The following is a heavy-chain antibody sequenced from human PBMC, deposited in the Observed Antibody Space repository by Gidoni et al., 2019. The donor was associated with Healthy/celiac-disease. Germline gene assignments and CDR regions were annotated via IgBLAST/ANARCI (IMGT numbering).Heavy chain of an antibody. J-gene: IGHJ4*02. CDR3: AQMDRLRYYFDY. CDR1: GFSLSNARMG. CDR2: IFSNDEK. D-gene: IGHD2-15*01. Sequence: QVTLKESGPVLVKPTETLTLTCTVSGFSLSNARMGVSWIRQPPGKALEWLAHIFSNDEKSYSTSLKSRLTISKDTSKSQVVLTMTNMDPVDTATYYCAQMDRLRYYFDYWGQGTLVTVSS. V-gene: IGHV2-26*01.